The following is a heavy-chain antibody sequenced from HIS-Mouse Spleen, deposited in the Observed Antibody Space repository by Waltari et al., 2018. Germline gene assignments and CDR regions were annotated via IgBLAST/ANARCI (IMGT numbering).Heavy chain of an antibody. J-gene: IGHJ3*02. D-gene: IGHD7-27*01. CDR3: ARVTGDRAFDI. CDR2: INHSGST. CDR1: GGSFSGYY. Sequence: QVQLQQWGAGLLKPSETLSLTCAVYGGSFSGYYWSWIRQPPGKGLEWIGEINHSGSTNDNPSRKSRVTISVDTSKNQFSLKLSSVTAADTAVYYCARVTGDRAFDIWGQGTMVTVSS. V-gene: IGHV4-34*01.